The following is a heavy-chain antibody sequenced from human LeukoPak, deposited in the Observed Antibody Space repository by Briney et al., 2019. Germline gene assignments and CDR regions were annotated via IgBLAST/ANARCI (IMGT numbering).Heavy chain of an antibody. V-gene: IGHV3-48*01. D-gene: IGHD3-10*01. J-gene: IGHJ4*02. Sequence: GESLRLSCAASGFIFDSYAFNWVRQAPGKGLEWVSYISSSSNVIYYTDSVKGRFTISRDNARNLLSLQMNSLRAEDTAVYYCAREVFHGSGRRFDSWGQGTLVTVSS. CDR1: GFIFDSYA. CDR2: ISSSSNVI. CDR3: AREVFHGSGRRFDS.